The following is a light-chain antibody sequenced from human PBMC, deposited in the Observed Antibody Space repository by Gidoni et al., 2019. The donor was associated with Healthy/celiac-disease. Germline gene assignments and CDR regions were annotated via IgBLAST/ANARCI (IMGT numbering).Light chain of an antibody. CDR3: QQYYSTPYT. Sequence: DIVMTQSPSSLAVSLGERATINCKSSQSVLYRSNNKNYLAWYQQKPGQPPKLLIYCASTRESGVPDRFSGSGSGTDVTLTISSLQAEDVAVYYCQQYYSTPYTFGQGTKLEIK. CDR2: CAS. J-gene: IGKJ2*01. V-gene: IGKV4-1*01. CDR1: QSVLYRSNNKNY.